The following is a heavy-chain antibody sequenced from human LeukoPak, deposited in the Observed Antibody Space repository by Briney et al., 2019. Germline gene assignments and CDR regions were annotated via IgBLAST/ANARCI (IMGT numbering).Heavy chain of an antibody. CDR2: IYYSGST. CDR1: GGSISSYY. V-gene: IGHV4-59*01. CDR3: ASLGYCSSTSCYGIFDY. Sequence: SETLSLTRTVSGGSISSYYWSWIRQPPGKGLEWIGYIYYSGSTNYNPSLKSRVTISVDTSKNQFSLKLSSVTAADTAVYYCASLGYCSSTSCYGIFDYWGQGTLVTVSS. J-gene: IGHJ4*02. D-gene: IGHD2-2*01.